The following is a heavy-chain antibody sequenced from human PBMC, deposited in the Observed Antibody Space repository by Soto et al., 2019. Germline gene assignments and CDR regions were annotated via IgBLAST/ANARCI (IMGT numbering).Heavy chain of an antibody. CDR1: GGSIRSSSKY. J-gene: IGHJ5*02. CDR3: ARLDYIGLQVDP. V-gene: IGHV4-39*01. Sequence: SETLSLTCTVSGGSIRSSSKYWGWIRQPPGKGLEWIGSIYSTGSTFYNLSLKSRVTISVDTSKNHFALTLNSVTAADTAAYYCARLDYIGLQVDPWGQGTLVTVSS. D-gene: IGHD4-4*01. CDR2: IYSTGST.